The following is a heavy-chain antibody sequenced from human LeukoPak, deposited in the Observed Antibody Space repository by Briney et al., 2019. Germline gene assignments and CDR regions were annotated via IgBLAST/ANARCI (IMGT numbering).Heavy chain of an antibody. CDR3: AKDSSSGTYFDY. J-gene: IGHJ4*02. CDR2: ISGSGGST. D-gene: IGHD1-26*01. Sequence: GGSLRLSCAVSGFTFSTYDMSWVRQAPGKGLEWVSAISGSGGSTYYADSVRGRFTISIDNSKNTLYLQLKSLRAEDTAVYYCAKDSSSGTYFDYWGQGTLVTVSS. V-gene: IGHV3-23*01. CDR1: GFTFSTYD.